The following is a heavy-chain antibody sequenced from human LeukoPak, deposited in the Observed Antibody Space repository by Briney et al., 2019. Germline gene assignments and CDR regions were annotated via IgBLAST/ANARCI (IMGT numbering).Heavy chain of an antibody. CDR3: ARTQDYYDAFDI. D-gene: IGHD3-10*01. CDR2: ITRDSIYT. CDR1: GCTFSNYN. V-gene: IGHV3-21*01. J-gene: IGHJ3*02. Sequence: GGSLRLSCAASGCTFSNYNMNGVRQTPGKGLEGVSSITRDSIYTFYADSVKGRFTISRDNSKNTLYLPMTSLRAEDTAVYYCARTQDYYDAFDIWGQGTMVTVSS.